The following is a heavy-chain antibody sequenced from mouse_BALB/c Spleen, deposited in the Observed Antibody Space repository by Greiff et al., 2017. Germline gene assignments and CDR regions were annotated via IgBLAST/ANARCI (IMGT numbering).Heavy chain of an antibody. CDR1: GFSLTSYG. J-gene: IGHJ1*01. D-gene: IGHD1-1*02. V-gene: IGHV2-9*02. Sequence: VKLVESGPGLVAPSQSLSITCTVSGFSLTSYGVHWVRQPPGKGLEWLGVIWAGGSTNYNSALMSRLSISKDNSKSQVFLKMNSLQTDDTAMYYCARGVARYFDVWGAGTTVTVSS. CDR3: ARGVARYFDV. CDR2: IWAGGST.